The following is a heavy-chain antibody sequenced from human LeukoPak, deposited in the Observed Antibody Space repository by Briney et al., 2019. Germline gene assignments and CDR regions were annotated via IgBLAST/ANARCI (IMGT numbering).Heavy chain of an antibody. V-gene: IGHV3-23*01. CDR3: AKKVRGAITTLPIDY. Sequence: PGGSLRLSCAASGFTFSSYAMSWVRQAPGKGLEWVSAISGSGGSTYYADSVKGRFTISRDNSKSTLYLQMNSLRAEDTAVYYCAKKVRGAITTLPIDYWGQGTLVTVSS. J-gene: IGHJ4*02. CDR1: GFTFSSYA. D-gene: IGHD3-10*01. CDR2: ISGSGGST.